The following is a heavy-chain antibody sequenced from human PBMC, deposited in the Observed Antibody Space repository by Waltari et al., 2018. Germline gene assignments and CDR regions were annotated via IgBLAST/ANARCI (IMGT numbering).Heavy chain of an antibody. J-gene: IGHJ6*02. Sequence: QMQLGEEGGKGVKPGGSLRLSCAASGFTFSDFYMSWIRQAPGNGVEWVSKISTRVRRMTYADAVKGRFTISRDDAKKSLYRPLPFLRASLTAIYYCSRAAYFRLDVWGQGTTVTVSS. CDR2: ISTRVRRM. CDR1: GFTFSDFY. V-gene: IGHV3-11*01. CDR3: SRAAYFRLDV.